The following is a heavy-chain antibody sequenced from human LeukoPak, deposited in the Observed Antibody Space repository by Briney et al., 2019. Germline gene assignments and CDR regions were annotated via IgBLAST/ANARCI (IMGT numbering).Heavy chain of an antibody. V-gene: IGHV1-2*02. D-gene: IGHD2-2*01. CDR3: ARGYCSSTSCPSMNAFDI. Sequence: ASVKVSCKASGYTFTGYYMHWVRQAPGQGLEWMGWINPNSGGTNYAQKFQGRVTMTRDTSISTAYMELSRLRSDDTAVYYCARGYCSSTSCPSMNAFDIWGQGTMVTVSS. CDR2: INPNSGGT. J-gene: IGHJ3*02. CDR1: GYTFTGYY.